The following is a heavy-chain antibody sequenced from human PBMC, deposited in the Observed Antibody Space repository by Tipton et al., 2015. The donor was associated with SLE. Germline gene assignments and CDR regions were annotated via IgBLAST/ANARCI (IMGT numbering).Heavy chain of an antibody. CDR2: ISPSGNTI. D-gene: IGHD6-13*01. V-gene: IGHV3-48*03. CDR1: GFSFSSHA. Sequence: SLRLSCAASGFSFSSHAMHWVRQSPGKGLEWSSYISPSGNTIYYADSVKGRFTISRDNAKNSLYLQMNSLRAEDTAVYYCARVAAGIYYLDYGGQGTLVTVSS. J-gene: IGHJ4*02. CDR3: ARVAAGIYYLDY.